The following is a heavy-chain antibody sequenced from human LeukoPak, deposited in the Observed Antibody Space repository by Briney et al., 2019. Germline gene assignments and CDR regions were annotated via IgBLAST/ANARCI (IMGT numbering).Heavy chain of an antibody. CDR3: ANGLSGDLGPLGY. V-gene: IGHV3-30*02. J-gene: IGHJ4*02. CDR2: IRYDGSNK. CDR1: GFTFSSYG. D-gene: IGHD7-27*01. Sequence: PGGSLRLSRAASGFTFSSYGMHWVRQAPGKGLEWVAFIRYDGSNKYYADSVKGRFTISRDNSKNTLYPQMNSLRAEDTAVYYCANGLSGDLGPLGYWGQGTLVTVSS.